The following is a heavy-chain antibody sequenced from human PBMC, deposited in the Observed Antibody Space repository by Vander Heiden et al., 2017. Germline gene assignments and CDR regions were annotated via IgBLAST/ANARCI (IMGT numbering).Heavy chain of an antibody. J-gene: IGHJ4*02. CDR1: GFTFSDYC. CDR3: ARRGHSGYDLGGFDY. V-gene: IGHV3-11*06. CDR2: ISSSSSYT. Sequence: QVQLVESGGGLVKPGGSLRLSCAASGFTFSDYCMSWIRQAPGKGLEWVSYISSSSSYTNYADSVKGRFTISRDNAKNSLYLQMNSLRAEDTAVYYCARRGHSGYDLGGFDYWGQGTLVTVSS. D-gene: IGHD5-12*01.